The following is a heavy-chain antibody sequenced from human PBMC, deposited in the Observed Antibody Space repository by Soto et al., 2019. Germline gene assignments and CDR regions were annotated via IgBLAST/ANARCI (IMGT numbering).Heavy chain of an antibody. J-gene: IGHJ4*02. CDR3: AHTMAPRIFDS. CDR1: GFSLITSGVG. Sequence: QITLKEAGPPLVKPTQTLTLTCSFSGFSLITSGVGVGWIRQPPGKALEWLALIYWDDDTGYSTSLRSRLTITKDTSRNQVVLTMPTMDPADTATYYCAHTMAPRIFDSWGQGTLVTVSS. CDR2: IYWDDDT. V-gene: IGHV2-5*02.